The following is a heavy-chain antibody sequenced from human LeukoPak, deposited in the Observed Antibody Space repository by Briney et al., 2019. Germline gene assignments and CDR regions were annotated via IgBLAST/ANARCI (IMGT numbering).Heavy chain of an antibody. V-gene: IGHV3-7*01. D-gene: IGHD1-26*01. Sequence: GGSLRLSCAASGFTFSSYWMSWVRQAPGKGLEWVANIKQDGSEKYYVDSVKGRFTISRDNAKNSLYLQMNSLRAEDTAVYYCARDLIVGATGRVYWGQGTLVTVSS. CDR2: IKQDGSEK. CDR3: ARDLIVGATGRVY. J-gene: IGHJ4*02. CDR1: GFTFSSYW.